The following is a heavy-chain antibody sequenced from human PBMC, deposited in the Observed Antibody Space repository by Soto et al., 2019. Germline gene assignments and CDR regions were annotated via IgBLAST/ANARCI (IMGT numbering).Heavy chain of an antibody. D-gene: IGHD5-12*01. CDR1: GFTFSSYG. Sequence: GGSLRLSCAASGFTFSSYGMHWVRQAPGKGLEWVAVISYDGSNKYYADSVKGRFTISRDNSKNTLYLQMNSLRAEDTAVYYCAKGGPLASWLQFDYWGQGTLVTVSS. CDR2: ISYDGSNK. J-gene: IGHJ4*02. V-gene: IGHV3-30*18. CDR3: AKGGPLASWLQFDY.